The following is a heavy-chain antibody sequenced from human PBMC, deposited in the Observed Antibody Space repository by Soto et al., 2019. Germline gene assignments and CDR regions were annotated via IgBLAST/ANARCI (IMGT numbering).Heavy chain of an antibody. V-gene: IGHV3-49*03. Sequence: GGSLRLSCTASGFTFGAYAMSWFRQAPGKGLEWVGFIRGKAYGGTTEYAASVRGRFTISSDDSKSIAYFQMNSLKTEDTAVYYCSRVGWGYDYHYFDYWGQGTPVTVSS. CDR3: SRVGWGYDYHYFDY. CDR2: IRGKAYGGTT. CDR1: GFTFGAYA. D-gene: IGHD5-12*01. J-gene: IGHJ4*02.